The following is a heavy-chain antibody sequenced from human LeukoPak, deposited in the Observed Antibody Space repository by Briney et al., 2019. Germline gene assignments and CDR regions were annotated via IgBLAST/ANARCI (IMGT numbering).Heavy chain of an antibody. D-gene: IGHD3-22*01. J-gene: IGHJ4*02. Sequence: PGGSLRLSCAASGFTFSSYAMNWVRQAPGKGLEWVSGISGSGGSTYYADSVKGRFTISRDNSKNTLYLQMNSLRAEDTAVYYCAKQGGTYYDSSGYYYWGQGTLVTVSS. CDR3: AKQGGTYYDSSGYYY. CDR1: GFTFSSYA. CDR2: ISGSGGST. V-gene: IGHV3-23*01.